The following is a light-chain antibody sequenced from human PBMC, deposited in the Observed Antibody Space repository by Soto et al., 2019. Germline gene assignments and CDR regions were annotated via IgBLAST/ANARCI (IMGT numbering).Light chain of an antibody. CDR2: EVS. J-gene: IGLJ1*01. Sequence: QSVLTQPASVSGSPGQSITISCTGTGSDVGGYDYVSWYQHHPGKAPKVMIYEVSNRPSGISNRFSGAKSGNTASLTISGLQVEDEADYYCCSYTSSTNYVFGAGTKVTV. V-gene: IGLV2-14*01. CDR3: CSYTSSTNYV. CDR1: GSDVGGYDY.